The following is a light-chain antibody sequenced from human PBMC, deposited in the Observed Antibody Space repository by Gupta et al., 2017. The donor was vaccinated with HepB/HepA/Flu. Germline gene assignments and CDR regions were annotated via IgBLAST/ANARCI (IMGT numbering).Light chain of an antibody. Sequence: EVVLTQSPATLSLSPGERTTLSCRDSQSVSSYLAWYQQKPAQAPRLLIYNICNRATGIPARFSGSGCEKDFTLTSSSREHEDFVVYYAQQCYHWPTFGQGTQLEIK. J-gene: IGKJ5*01. CDR3: QQCYHWPT. CDR2: NIC. V-gene: IGKV3-11*01. CDR1: QSVSSY.